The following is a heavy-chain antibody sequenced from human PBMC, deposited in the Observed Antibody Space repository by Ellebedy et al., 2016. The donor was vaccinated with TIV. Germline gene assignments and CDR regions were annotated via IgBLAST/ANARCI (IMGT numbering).Heavy chain of an antibody. Sequence: KVSXKGSGYSFTNYWIGWVRQMPGKGLEWMGVIYPGDSDTRYSPSFQGQVTISADKSISTAYLQWSSLRASDSAMYYCSRQVAVTGTDYWGQGTLVTVSS. V-gene: IGHV5-51*01. J-gene: IGHJ4*02. CDR1: GYSFTNYW. CDR2: IYPGDSDT. D-gene: IGHD6-19*01. CDR3: SRQVAVTGTDY.